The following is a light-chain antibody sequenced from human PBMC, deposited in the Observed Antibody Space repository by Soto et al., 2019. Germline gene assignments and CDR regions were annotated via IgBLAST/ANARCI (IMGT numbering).Light chain of an antibody. Sequence: EIVLTQSPATLSLSPGERATLSSRASQRVSSYLAWYQQKPGQAPRLLIYDASNRATGIPARFSGSGFGTDFTLTISSLEPEDFAVYYCQQRSNFRTFGGGTKVEIK. CDR2: DAS. CDR3: QQRSNFRT. CDR1: QRVSSY. V-gene: IGKV3-11*01. J-gene: IGKJ4*01.